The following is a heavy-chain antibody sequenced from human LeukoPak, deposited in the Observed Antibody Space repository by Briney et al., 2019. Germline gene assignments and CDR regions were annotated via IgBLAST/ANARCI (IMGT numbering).Heavy chain of an antibody. CDR3: TTSYYDSSGYYYDY. D-gene: IGHD3-22*01. V-gene: IGHV1-69*06. Sequence: SVKVSCKASGGTFSSYAISWVRQAPGQGLEWMGGIIPIFGTANYAQKFQGRVTITADKSTSTVYMELSSLRSEDTAVYYCTTSYYDSSGYYYDYWGQGTLVTVSS. CDR2: IIPIFGTA. CDR1: GGTFSSYA. J-gene: IGHJ4*02.